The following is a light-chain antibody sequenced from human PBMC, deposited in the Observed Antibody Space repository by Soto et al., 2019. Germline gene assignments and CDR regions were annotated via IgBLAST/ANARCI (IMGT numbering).Light chain of an antibody. J-gene: IGKJ1*01. CDR1: QGIRSY. CDR3: QQLKSYPRM. Sequence: DIQLTQSPSVLSASVGDRVTITCRASQGIRSYLAWYQQKPGKAPKLLIYAASTLQSGVPSRFSGSRSGTDFTITISSLRPEDSANYYCQQLKSYPRMFGQGTKVELK. V-gene: IGKV1-9*01. CDR2: AAS.